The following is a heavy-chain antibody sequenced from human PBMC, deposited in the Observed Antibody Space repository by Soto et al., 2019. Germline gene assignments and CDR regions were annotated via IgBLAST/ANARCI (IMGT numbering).Heavy chain of an antibody. CDR3: ANYYYDSSGYSDYFDY. D-gene: IGHD3-22*01. V-gene: IGHV1-69*13. Sequence: SVKVSCKASGGTFSSYAISWVRQAPGQGLEWMGGIIPIFGTANYAQKFQGRVTITADESTSTAYMELSSLRSEDTAVYYCANYYYDSSGYSDYFDYWGQGTLVTVSS. J-gene: IGHJ4*02. CDR1: GGTFSSYA. CDR2: IIPIFGTA.